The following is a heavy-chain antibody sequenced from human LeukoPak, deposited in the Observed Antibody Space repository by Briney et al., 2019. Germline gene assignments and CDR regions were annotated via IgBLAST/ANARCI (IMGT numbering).Heavy chain of an antibody. Sequence: PGRTLRLSCAASGFTFSSYAMHWVRQAPAKGLEWVAVISYDGSNKYYADSVKGRFTISRDNSKNTLYLQMNSLRAEDTAVYYCARGMTGQQLVYYYYYYMGVWGKGTTVTVSS. J-gene: IGHJ6*03. CDR2: ISYDGSNK. CDR1: GFTFSSYA. D-gene: IGHD6-13*01. CDR3: ARGMTGQQLVYYYYYYMGV. V-gene: IGHV3-30*07.